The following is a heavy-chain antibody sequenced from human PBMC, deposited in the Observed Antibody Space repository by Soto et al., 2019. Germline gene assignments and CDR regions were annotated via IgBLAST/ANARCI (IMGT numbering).Heavy chain of an antibody. CDR2: ISSYGADR. CDR3: VKEGYMRSDWYGQFDY. J-gene: IGHJ4*02. CDR1: GFTFNSYA. Sequence: PGGSLRLSCSASGFTFNSYAMHWVRQAPGKGLEFVSAISSYGADRYYADSVKGRFAISRDNSKNTLYLQMSSLRAEDTALYYCVKEGYMRSDWYGQFDYWGQGALVTVSS. D-gene: IGHD6-19*01. V-gene: IGHV3-64D*06.